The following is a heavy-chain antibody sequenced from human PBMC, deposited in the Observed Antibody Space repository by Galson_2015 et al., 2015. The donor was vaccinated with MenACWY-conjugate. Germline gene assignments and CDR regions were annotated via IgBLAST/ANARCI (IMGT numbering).Heavy chain of an antibody. CDR1: GFTFSSYA. V-gene: IGHV3-23*01. J-gene: IGHJ6*02. CDR2: ISGSGGST. Sequence: SLRLSCAASGFTFSSYAMSWVRQAPGKGLEWVSAISGSGGSTYYADSVKGRFTISRDNSKNTLYLQMNSLRAEDTAVYYCAVIAAAVPRGYYGMDVWGQGTTVTVSS. D-gene: IGHD6-13*01. CDR3: AVIAAAVPRGYYGMDV.